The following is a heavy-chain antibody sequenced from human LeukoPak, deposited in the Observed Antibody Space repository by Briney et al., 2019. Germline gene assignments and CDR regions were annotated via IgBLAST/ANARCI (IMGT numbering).Heavy chain of an antibody. V-gene: IGHV4-59*01. CDR1: GGSFSGYY. Sequence: SETLSLTCAVYGGSFSGYYWSWIRQPPGKGLEWIGYIYYSGSTNYNPSLKSRVTISVDTSKNQFSLKLSSVTAADTAVYYCARDGPYYYDSSGLRGAFDIWGQGTMVTVSS. CDR3: ARDGPYYYDSSGLRGAFDI. CDR2: IYYSGST. J-gene: IGHJ3*02. D-gene: IGHD3-22*01.